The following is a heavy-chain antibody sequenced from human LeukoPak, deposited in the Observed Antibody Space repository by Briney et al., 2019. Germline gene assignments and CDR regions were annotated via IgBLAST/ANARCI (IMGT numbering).Heavy chain of an antibody. Sequence: SETLSLTCTVSGGSISSYYWSWIRQPPGKGLECIGYIYYSGSTNYNPSLKSRVTISVDTSKNQFSLKLSSVTAADTAVYYCARVGYSSSWFYYYYMDVWGKGTTVTVSS. D-gene: IGHD6-13*01. J-gene: IGHJ6*03. V-gene: IGHV4-59*01. CDR1: GGSISSYY. CDR3: ARVGYSSSWFYYYYMDV. CDR2: IYYSGST.